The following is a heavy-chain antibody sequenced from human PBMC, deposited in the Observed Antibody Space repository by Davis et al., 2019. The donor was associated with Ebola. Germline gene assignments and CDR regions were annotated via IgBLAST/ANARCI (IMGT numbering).Heavy chain of an antibody. Sequence: PGGSLRLSCQDSGNSFTSHWIGWVRQMPGKGLEWMAIIYTGDSDTRYSPSFRGQVTISADKSIKTAFLQWSSLKASDTAMYYCARLSTTSYFHGMDVWGQGTTVTVSS. CDR1: GNSFTSHW. D-gene: IGHD2-2*01. V-gene: IGHV5-51*01. J-gene: IGHJ6*02. CDR2: IYTGDSDT. CDR3: ARLSTTSYFHGMDV.